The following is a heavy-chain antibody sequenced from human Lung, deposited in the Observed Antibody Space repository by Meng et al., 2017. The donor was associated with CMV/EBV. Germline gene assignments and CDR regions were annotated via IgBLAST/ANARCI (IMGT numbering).Heavy chain of an antibody. CDR3: ARDRCSSTNCYFGAYYFGMDV. CDR1: GGSISNGGYY. Sequence: SXTLSLTCTVSGGSISNGGYYWSWIRQHPGKGLEWIGYIYYSGSTYYNPSLKSRVTISVDTSKNQFSLKLSSVTAADTAVYYCARDRCSSTNCYFGAYYFGMDVWGQGXTV. V-gene: IGHV4-31*03. CDR2: IYYSGST. D-gene: IGHD2-2*01. J-gene: IGHJ6*02.